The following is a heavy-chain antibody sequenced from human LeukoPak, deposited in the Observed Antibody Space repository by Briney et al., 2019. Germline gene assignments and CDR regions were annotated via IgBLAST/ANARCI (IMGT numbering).Heavy chain of an antibody. CDR2: MYSGGAT. Sequence: PGGSLRLSCAASEFIVKSNHMTWVRQAPGKGLEWVSVMYSGGATNYADSVKGRFIVSRDNSRNTLYLQMNSLRADDTAVYYCARVPVAVPSIIDWGQGTLVTVSA. CDR1: EFIVKSNH. J-gene: IGHJ4*02. CDR3: ARVPVAVPSIID. V-gene: IGHV3-66*01. D-gene: IGHD6-19*01.